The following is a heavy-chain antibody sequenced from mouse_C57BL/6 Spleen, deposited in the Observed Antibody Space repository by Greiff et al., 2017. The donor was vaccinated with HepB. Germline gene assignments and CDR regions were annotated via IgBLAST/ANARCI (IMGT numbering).Heavy chain of an antibody. CDR3: ARYDYGSFYAMDY. J-gene: IGHJ4*01. V-gene: IGHV1-69*01. CDR2: IDPSDSYT. Sequence: VQLQQPGAELVMPGASVKLSCKASGYTFTSYWMHWVKQRPGQGLEWIGEIDPSDSYTNYNQKFKGKSTLTVDKSSSTAYMQLSSLTSEDSAVYYCARYDYGSFYAMDYWGQGTSVTVSS. D-gene: IGHD1-1*01. CDR1: GYTFTSYW.